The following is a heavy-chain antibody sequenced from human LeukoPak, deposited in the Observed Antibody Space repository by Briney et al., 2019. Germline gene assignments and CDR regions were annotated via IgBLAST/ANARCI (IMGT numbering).Heavy chain of an antibody. CDR1: GGSISSSSYY. V-gene: IGHV4-39*01. CDR2: IYYSENT. Sequence: PSETLSLTCTVSGGSISSSSYYWGWIRQPPGKGLEWIGSIYYSENTYYSPSLKSRVTISVDTSKNQFSLKLSSVTAADTAVYYCARGECQVRDFWSGYYCGFDYWGQGTLVTVSS. J-gene: IGHJ4*02. D-gene: IGHD3-3*01. CDR3: ARGECQVRDFWSGYYCGFDY.